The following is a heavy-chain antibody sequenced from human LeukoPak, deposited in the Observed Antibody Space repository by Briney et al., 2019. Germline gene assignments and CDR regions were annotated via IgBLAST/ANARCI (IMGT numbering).Heavy chain of an antibody. CDR3: ANEIRPNDY. D-gene: IGHD4-17*01. V-gene: IGHV3-23*01. CDR1: GFAFSSHA. J-gene: IGHJ4*02. CDR2: ISISGDRT. Sequence: GGSLRLSCAASGFAFSSHAMTWVRQAPGKGLEWVSAISISGDRTYYADSVKGRFTISRGNSKNTLYLQMNTLRAEDTAVYYCANEIRPNDYWGQGTLVTVSS.